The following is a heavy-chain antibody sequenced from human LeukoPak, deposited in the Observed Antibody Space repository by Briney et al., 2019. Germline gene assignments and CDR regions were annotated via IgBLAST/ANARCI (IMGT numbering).Heavy chain of an antibody. CDR3: VRGPYGSSISNWFDP. D-gene: IGHD3-10*01. CDR2: IYYNGDT. CDR1: GHSITGYS. J-gene: IGHJ5*02. V-gene: IGHV4-59*01. Sequence: KPSETLSLTCSVSGHSITGYSLSWIRQTPGKGLEWIGYIYYNGDTHYNPSLNSRLSMSVDTPKKQFSLNLRSVTAADTAVYYCVRGPYGSSISNWFDPWGQGLQVTVSS.